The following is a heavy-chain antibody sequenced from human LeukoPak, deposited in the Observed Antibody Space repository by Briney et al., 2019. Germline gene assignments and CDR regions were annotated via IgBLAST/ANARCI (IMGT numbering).Heavy chain of an antibody. V-gene: IGHV3-21*01. CDR3: ARDLDTVYYGMDV. CDR2: ISSSSRYI. CDR1: GFTFSSYS. J-gene: IGHJ6*02. D-gene: IGHD5-18*01. Sequence: GSLRLSCAASGFTFSSYSMNWVRQAPGKGLEWVASISSSSRYIYHADSVKGRFTISRDNSKNSLYLQMNSLRAEDTAVYYCARDLDTVYYGMDVWGQGTTVTVSS.